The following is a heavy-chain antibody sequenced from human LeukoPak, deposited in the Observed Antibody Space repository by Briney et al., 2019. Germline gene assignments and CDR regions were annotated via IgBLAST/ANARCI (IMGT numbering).Heavy chain of an antibody. CDR3: ARPQYPQHDYGDYDPEYYFDY. V-gene: IGHV5-51*01. D-gene: IGHD4-17*01. CDR1: GYSFTSCW. CDR2: IYPGDSDI. J-gene: IGHJ4*02. Sequence: GESLKISCKGSGYSFTSCWIGWVRQMPGKGLEWMGIIYPGDSDIRYSPSFQGQVTISADKSISTAYLQWSSLKASDTAMYYCARPQYPQHDYGDYDPEYYFDYWGQGTLVTVSS.